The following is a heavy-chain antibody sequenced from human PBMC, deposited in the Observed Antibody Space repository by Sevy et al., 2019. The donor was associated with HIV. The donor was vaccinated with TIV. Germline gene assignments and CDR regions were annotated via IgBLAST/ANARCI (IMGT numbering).Heavy chain of an antibody. J-gene: IGHJ6*02. D-gene: IGHD1-26*01. CDR2: ISFDGSDK. CDR1: GFSFSTYG. V-gene: IGHV3-30*18. Sequence: GGSLRLSCAASGFSFSTYGIHWVRQAPGKGLEWVAFISFDGSDKYYADSVRGRFTISRDNSKNTLYLQMNSLRVEDTAIYYCAKMQGGSYNYYGMDVWGQGTTVTVSS. CDR3: AKMQGGSYNYYGMDV.